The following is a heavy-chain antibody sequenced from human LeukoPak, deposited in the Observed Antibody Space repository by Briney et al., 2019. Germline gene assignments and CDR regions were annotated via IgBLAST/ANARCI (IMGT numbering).Heavy chain of an antibody. CDR2: INPNSGGT. CDR1: GYTFTGYY. D-gene: IGHD1-26*01. CDR3: ARSWEPSALFDY. Sequence: ASVKVSCKASGYTFTGYYMHWVRQAPGQGLEWMGWINPNSGGTNYAQKFQGRVTMTRDTSISTAYMELSRLRSDDTAVYYCARSWEPSALFDYWGQGTLVTVSS. J-gene: IGHJ4*02. V-gene: IGHV1-2*02.